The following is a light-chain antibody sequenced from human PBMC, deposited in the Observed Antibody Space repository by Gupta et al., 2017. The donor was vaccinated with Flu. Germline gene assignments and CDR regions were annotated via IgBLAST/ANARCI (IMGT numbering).Light chain of an antibody. CDR1: QSIDGR. J-gene: IGKJ1*01. V-gene: IGKV1-5*03. Sequence: IQMTQSLSTLSGCVGDRVSITCRASQSIDGRLAWYQQKPGKAPKLLIYEASTLESGVPSRFSGSGSGTEFTLTINSLQPDDFATYYCQQYKNFSPTFGQGTNVEIK. CDR3: QQYKNFSPT. CDR2: EAS.